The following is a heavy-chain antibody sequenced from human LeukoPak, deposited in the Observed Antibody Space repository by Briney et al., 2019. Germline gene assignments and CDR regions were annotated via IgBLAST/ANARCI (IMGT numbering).Heavy chain of an antibody. D-gene: IGHD6-13*01. CDR3: ARDHSSSSEDY. V-gene: IGHV4-38-2*02. CDR1: GGSISDYY. CDR2: IFHTGST. Sequence: SETLSLTCTISGGSISDYYWSWIRQPPGKGLEWIGSIFHTGSTYHNPSLKSRVTISVDTSKNQFSLKLNSVTAADTAVYYCARDHSSSSEDYWGQGTLVTVSS. J-gene: IGHJ4*02.